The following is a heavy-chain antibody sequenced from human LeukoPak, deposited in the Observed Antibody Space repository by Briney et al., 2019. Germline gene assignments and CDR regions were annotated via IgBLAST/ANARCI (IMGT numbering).Heavy chain of an antibody. CDR3: ARTISRTTGTYFDY. CDR1: GGTFSSYA. V-gene: IGHV1-69*04. CDR2: IIPIFGIA. Sequence: ASVKVSCKASGGTFSSYAISWVRQAPGQGLEWMGRIIPIFGIANYAQKFQGRVTITADKSTSTAYMALSSLRSEDTAVYYCARTISRTTGTYFDYWGQGTLVTVSS. D-gene: IGHD1-1*01. J-gene: IGHJ4*02.